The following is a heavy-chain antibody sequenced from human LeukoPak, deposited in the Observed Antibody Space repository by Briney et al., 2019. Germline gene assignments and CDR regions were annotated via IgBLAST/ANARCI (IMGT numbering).Heavy chain of an antibody. Sequence: ASVKVSFKASGSTFTSYAMHLVRQAPGQRLEWMGWINAGNGNTKYSQKFQGRVTITRDTSASTAYMELSSLRSEDTAVYYCARDQGGLAGGFDYWGQGTLVTVSS. CDR1: GSTFTSYA. CDR3: ARDQGGLAGGFDY. V-gene: IGHV1-3*01. CDR2: INAGNGNT. D-gene: IGHD3-10*01. J-gene: IGHJ4*02.